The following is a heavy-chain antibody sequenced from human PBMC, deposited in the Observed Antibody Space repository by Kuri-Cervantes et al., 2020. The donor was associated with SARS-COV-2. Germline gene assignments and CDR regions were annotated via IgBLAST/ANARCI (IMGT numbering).Heavy chain of an antibody. CDR1: GYPFTGFY. CDR3: VRDXGYGGSSEXXITYFDC. V-gene: IGHV1-69*13. J-gene: IGHJ4*02. CDR2: IIPFFGTP. D-gene: IGHD4-23*01. Sequence: SVKVSCKASGYPFTGFYLHWVRQTPGQGLEWMGGIIPFFGTPNYAQRFEGRVTITADQSTRTVYMEMTSLTLEDTAVYFCVRDXGYGGSSEXXITYFDCWGQGTLVTVSS.